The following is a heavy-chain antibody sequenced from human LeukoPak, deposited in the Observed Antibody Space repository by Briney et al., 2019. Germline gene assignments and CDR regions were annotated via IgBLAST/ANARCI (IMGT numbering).Heavy chain of an antibody. J-gene: IGHJ4*02. D-gene: IGHD5-12*01. V-gene: IGHV4-30-4*01. CDR2: IYYSGST. CDR1: GGSISSGDYY. Sequence: SQNLSLTCTVSGGSISSGDYYWSWIRQPPGKGLEWTGYIYYSGSTYYNPSLKSRVTISVDTSKNQFSLKLSSVTAADTAVYYCARGTGYSGYKNWGQGTLVTVSS. CDR3: ARGTGYSGYKN.